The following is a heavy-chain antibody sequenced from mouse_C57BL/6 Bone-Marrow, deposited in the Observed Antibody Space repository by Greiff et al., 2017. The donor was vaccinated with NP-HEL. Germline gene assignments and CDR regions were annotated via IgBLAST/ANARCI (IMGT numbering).Heavy chain of an antibody. J-gene: IGHJ1*03. CDR1: GFSLTSYG. D-gene: IGHD2-4*01. CDR3: ARNWGDYDCWYFDV. CDR2: IWSGGST. Sequence: VQRVESGPGLVQPSQSLSITCTVSGFSLTSYGVHWVRQSPGKGLEWLGVIWSGGSTDYNAAFISRLSISKDNSKSQVFFKMNSLQADDTAIYYCARNWGDYDCWYFDVWGTGTTVTVSS. V-gene: IGHV2-2*01.